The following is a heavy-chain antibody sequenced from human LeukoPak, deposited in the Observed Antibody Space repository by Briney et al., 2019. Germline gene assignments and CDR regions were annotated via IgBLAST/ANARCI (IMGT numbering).Heavy chain of an antibody. CDR1: GYTFTGYY. D-gene: IGHD2-2*01. J-gene: IGHJ6*03. V-gene: IGHV1-2*02. Sequence: GASVKVSCKASGYTFTGYYMHWVRQAPGQGLEWMGCINPNSGGTNYAQKFQGRVTMTRDTSISTAYMELSRLRSDDTAVYYCARRGYQLLTSYYYYYMDVWGKGTTVTVSS. CDR2: INPNSGGT. CDR3: ARRGYQLLTSYYYYYMDV.